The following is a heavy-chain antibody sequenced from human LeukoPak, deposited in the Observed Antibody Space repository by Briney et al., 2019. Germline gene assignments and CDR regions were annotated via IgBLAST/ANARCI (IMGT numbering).Heavy chain of an antibody. J-gene: IGHJ4*02. Sequence: GGSLRLSCAASGFTSTNYAMNWVRQAPGKGLEWVSVLIGSSGSRDYADSVKGRFTISRDNSKNTLFLQMNSLRAEDTAIYYCAKGAYDYIEIGYFDSWGQGTLVTVSS. CDR2: LIGSSGSR. CDR1: GFTSTNYA. CDR3: AKGAYDYIEIGYFDS. V-gene: IGHV3-23*01. D-gene: IGHD5-12*01.